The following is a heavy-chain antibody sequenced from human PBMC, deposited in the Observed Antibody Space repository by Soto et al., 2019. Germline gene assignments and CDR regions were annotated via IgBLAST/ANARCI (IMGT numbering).Heavy chain of an antibody. J-gene: IGHJ4*02. CDR1: GGSFSGYY. V-gene: IGHV4-34*01. CDR3: ARGNNSSWYGRAYYFDY. D-gene: IGHD6-13*01. Sequence: PSETLSLTCAVYGGSFSGYYWSWIRQPPGKGLEWIGEINHSGSTNYNPSLKSRVTISVDTSKNQFSLKLSSVTAADTAVYYCARGNNSSWYGRAYYFDYWGQGTLVTVSS. CDR2: INHSGST.